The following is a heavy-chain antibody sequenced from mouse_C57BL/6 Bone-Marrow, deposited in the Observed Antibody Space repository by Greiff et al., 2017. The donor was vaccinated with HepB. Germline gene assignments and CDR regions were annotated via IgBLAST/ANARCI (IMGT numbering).Heavy chain of an antibody. V-gene: IGHV1-69*01. Sequence: QVQLQQSGAELVMPGASVKLSCKASGYTFTSYWMHWVKQRPGQGLEWIGEIDPSDSYTNYNQKFKVKSTLTVDKSSSTAYMQLSSLTSEDSAVYYCARCVVRWKLTWGNVDDWGQGTTLTVSS. CDR1: GYTFTSYW. CDR3: ARCVVRWKLTWGNVDD. J-gene: IGHJ2*01. D-gene: IGHD2-1*01. CDR2: IDPSDSYT.